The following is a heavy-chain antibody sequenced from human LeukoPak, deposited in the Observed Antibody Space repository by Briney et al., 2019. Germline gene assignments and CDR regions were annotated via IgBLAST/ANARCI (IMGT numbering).Heavy chain of an antibody. D-gene: IGHD6-19*01. CDR2: INPSGGST. CDR1: GYTFTRYY. Sequence: ASVKVSCKASGYTFTRYYMHWVRQAPGQGLEWMGIINPSGGSTSYAQKFQGRVTMTRDTSTSTVCMELSSLRSEDTAVYYCARASRGYSSGWNWFDPWGQGTLVTVSS. J-gene: IGHJ5*02. CDR3: ARASRGYSSGWNWFDP. V-gene: IGHV1-46*01.